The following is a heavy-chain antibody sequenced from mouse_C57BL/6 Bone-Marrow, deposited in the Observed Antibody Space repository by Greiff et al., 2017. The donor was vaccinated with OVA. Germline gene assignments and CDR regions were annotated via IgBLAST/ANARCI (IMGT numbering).Heavy chain of an antibody. Sequence: VTLLESGPGLVQPSQSLFLTCSLTGFPITRDYSWIWLRQSPGKPLSWMGYITPSGETFYNPSLHSPISITRETSKNQFFLQLNSVTTEDTAMYYCAGIYYDYGGYFDVWGTGTTVTVSS. CDR1: GFPITRDYS. CDR2: ITPSGET. D-gene: IGHD2-4*01. J-gene: IGHJ1*03. CDR3: AGIYYDYGGYFDV. V-gene: IGHV12-3*01.